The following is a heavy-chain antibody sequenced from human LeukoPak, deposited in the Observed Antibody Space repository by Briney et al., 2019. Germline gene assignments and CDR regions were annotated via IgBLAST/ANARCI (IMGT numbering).Heavy chain of an antibody. Sequence: QPGRSLRLSCAASGFTFDAYAMHCVRQAPGKGMEWVSGISWNSGSIGYADSVKGRFTISRDNAKNSLYLQMNSLRAEDTALYYCAKGTYYYDSSGYYSAAFDYWGQGTLVTVSS. J-gene: IGHJ4*02. CDR2: ISWNSGSI. CDR1: GFTFDAYA. D-gene: IGHD3-22*01. CDR3: AKGTYYYDSSGYYSAAFDY. V-gene: IGHV3-9*01.